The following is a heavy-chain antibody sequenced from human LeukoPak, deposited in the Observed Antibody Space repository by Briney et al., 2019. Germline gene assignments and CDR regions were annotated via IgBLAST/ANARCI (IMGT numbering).Heavy chain of an antibody. V-gene: IGHV4-34*01. J-gene: IGHJ1*01. D-gene: IGHD3-10*01. CDR2: INHSGST. CDR1: GGSFSGYY. CDR3: ARGYGPPFLQH. Sequence: SETLSLTCAVYGGSFSGYYWSWIRQPPGKGLEWIGEINHSGSTNYNPSLKSRVTISVDTSKNQFSLKLSSVTAADTAVYYCARGYGPPFLQHWGQGALVTVSS.